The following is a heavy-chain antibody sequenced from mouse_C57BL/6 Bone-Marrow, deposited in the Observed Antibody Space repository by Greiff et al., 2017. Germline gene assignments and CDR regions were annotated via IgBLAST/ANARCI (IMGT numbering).Heavy chain of an antibody. V-gene: IGHV5-9-1*02. Sequence: EVMLVESGEGLVKPGGSLKLSCAASGFTFSSYAMSWVRQTPEKRLEWVAYISSGGDYIYYADTVKGRFTISRDNARNTLYLQMSSLKSEDTAMYYCTRALLFGGRFAYGGQGTLVTVSA. D-gene: IGHD2-1*01. CDR3: TRALLFGGRFAY. CDR2: ISSGGDYI. CDR1: GFTFSSYA. J-gene: IGHJ3*01.